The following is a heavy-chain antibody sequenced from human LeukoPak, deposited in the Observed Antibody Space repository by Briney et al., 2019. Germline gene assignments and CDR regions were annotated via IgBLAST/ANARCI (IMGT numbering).Heavy chain of an antibody. J-gene: IGHJ4*02. CDR3: ARGRKYTSGYRVTELGSGYSDY. CDR1: GDSVSSNSAA. Sequence: SQTLSLTCAISGDSVSSNSAAWNWIRQSPSRGLEWLGRTYYRSKWYNDYAVSVKSRITINPDTSKNQFSLKLSSVTAADTAVYFCARGRKYTSGYRVTELGSGYSDYWGRGTLVTVSS. CDR2: TYYRSKWYN. V-gene: IGHV6-1*01. D-gene: IGHD5-18*01.